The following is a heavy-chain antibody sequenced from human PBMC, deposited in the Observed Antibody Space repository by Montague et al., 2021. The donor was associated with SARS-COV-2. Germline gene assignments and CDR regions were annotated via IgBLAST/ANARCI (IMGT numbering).Heavy chain of an antibody. Sequence: TLSLTCTVSGGSISSGSYYWSWIRQPAGKGLEWIGRISISGSTNYNPSLKSRVTISVDTPKNQFSLKLSSVTAAGTAVYYCARDIAVAGLFDYWGQGTLVTVSS. CDR3: ARDIAVAGLFDY. CDR2: ISISGST. V-gene: IGHV4-61*02. CDR1: GGSISSGSYY. J-gene: IGHJ4*02. D-gene: IGHD6-19*01.